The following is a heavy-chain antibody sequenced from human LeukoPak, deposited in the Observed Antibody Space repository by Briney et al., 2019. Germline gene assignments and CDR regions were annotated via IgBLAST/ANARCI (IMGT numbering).Heavy chain of an antibody. V-gene: IGHV3-74*01. CDR1: GFTFSSYW. CDR3: ARGFWSGYLIDY. J-gene: IGHJ4*02. CDR2: INSDGSST. Sequence: GGSLRLSCAASGFTFSSYWMHWVRHAPGKGLVWVSRINSDGSSTSYADSVKGRFTISRDNAKNTLYLQMNSLRAEDTAVYYCARGFWSGYLIDYWGQGTLVTVSS. D-gene: IGHD3-3*01.